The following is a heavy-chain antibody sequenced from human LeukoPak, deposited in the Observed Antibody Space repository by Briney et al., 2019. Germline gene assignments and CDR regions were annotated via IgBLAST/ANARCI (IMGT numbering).Heavy chain of an antibody. CDR1: GFTFSSYA. J-gene: IGHJ4*02. CDR2: ISGSGGTA. V-gene: IGHV3-23*01. D-gene: IGHD6-13*01. CDR3: ARASSIGAAGLFDS. Sequence: PGGSLRLSCAASGFTFSSYAMSWVRQAPGKGLEWVSAISGSGGTAYYADSVKGRFTISRDNSKNTLYLQMNSLRAEDTAVYYCARASSIGAAGLFDSWGQGTLVTVSS.